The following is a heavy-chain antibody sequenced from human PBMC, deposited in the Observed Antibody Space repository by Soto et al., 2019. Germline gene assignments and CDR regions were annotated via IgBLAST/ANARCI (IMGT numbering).Heavy chain of an antibody. CDR2: ISYDGSNK. CDR3: ARDRGFLDY. V-gene: IGHV3-30-3*01. Sequence: GGSLRLSCAASGFTFISYAMHWVRQAPCKGLEWVAVISYDGSNKYYADSVKGRFTISRDNSKNTLYLQMNSLRAEDTAVYYCARDRGFLDYWGQGTLVTVSS. D-gene: IGHD3-10*01. CDR1: GFTFISYA. J-gene: IGHJ4*02.